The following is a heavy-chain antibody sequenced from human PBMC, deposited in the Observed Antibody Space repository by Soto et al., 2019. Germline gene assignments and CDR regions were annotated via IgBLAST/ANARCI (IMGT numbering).Heavy chain of an antibody. CDR2: IIPILGIA. Sequence: QVQLVQSGAEVTKPGSSVKVSCKASGGTFSSYTISWVRQAPGQGLEWLGRIIPILGIANYAQKFQGRVRIIADKFTSASYMELSSLRSEDTAVYYCARSYYYVSGSYCDYSYYGMDVWGQGTTVTVSS. D-gene: IGHD3-10*01. J-gene: IGHJ6*02. V-gene: IGHV1-69*02. CDR3: ARSYYYVSGSYCDYSYYGMDV. CDR1: GGTFSSYT.